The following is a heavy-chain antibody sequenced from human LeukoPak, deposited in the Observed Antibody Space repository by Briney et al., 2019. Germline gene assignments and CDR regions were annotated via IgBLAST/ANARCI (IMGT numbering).Heavy chain of an antibody. J-gene: IGHJ4*02. CDR1: GYTFTGYY. V-gene: IGHV1-2*02. D-gene: IGHD5-24*01. Sequence: ASVKVSCKASGYTFTGYYMHWVRQAPGQGLEWMGWINPNSGGTNYVQKFQGRVTMTRDTSISTAYMELSRLRSDDTAVYYCARDQAGDGYNLDSTSDYWGQGTLVTVSS. CDR2: INPNSGGT. CDR3: ARDQAGDGYNLDSTSDY.